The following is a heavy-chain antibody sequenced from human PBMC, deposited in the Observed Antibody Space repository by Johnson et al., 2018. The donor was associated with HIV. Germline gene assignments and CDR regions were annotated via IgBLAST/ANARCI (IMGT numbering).Heavy chain of an antibody. CDR1: RFTFSSYA. V-gene: IGHV3-30*04. D-gene: IGHD1-1*01. J-gene: IGHJ3*02. CDR2: ISYDGSNK. Sequence: QVQLVESGGGVVQPGRSLRLSCAASRFTFSSYAIHWVRQAPGKGLEWVAVISYDGSNKYYADSVKGRFTISRDNSKNTLYLQMNSLRAEDTAVYYCARGFLTGTPSDAFDIWGQGTMVTVSS. CDR3: ARGFLTGTPSDAFDI.